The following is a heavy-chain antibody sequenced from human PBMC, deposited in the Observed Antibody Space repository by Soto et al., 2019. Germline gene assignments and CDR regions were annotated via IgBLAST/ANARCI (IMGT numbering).Heavy chain of an antibody. CDR3: APPTQTLVATITEIFDY. J-gene: IGHJ4*02. V-gene: IGHV3-23*01. Sequence: GGSLRLSCAASGFTFSSYAMSWVRQAPGKGLEWVSAISGSGGSTYYADSVKGRFTISRDNSKNTLYLQMNSLRAEDTAVYYCAPPTQTLVATITEIFDYWGQGTLVTVSS. CDR1: GFTFSSYA. D-gene: IGHD5-12*01. CDR2: ISGSGGST.